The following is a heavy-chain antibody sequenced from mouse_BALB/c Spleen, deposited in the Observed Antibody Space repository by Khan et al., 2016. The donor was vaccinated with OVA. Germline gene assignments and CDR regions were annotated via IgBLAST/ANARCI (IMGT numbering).Heavy chain of an antibody. CDR3: ARTARIKY. Sequence: EVKLEESGPGLVKPSQSLSLTCTVTGYSITSGYGWNWIRQFPGNKLEWMGYISYSGSTNYNPSLKSRISSTRDTSKNQFFLQLNSLTTEDTSTYYCARTARIKYWGQGTTLTVSS. J-gene: IGHJ2*01. CDR2: ISYSGST. D-gene: IGHD1-2*01. CDR1: GYSITSGYG. V-gene: IGHV3-2*02.